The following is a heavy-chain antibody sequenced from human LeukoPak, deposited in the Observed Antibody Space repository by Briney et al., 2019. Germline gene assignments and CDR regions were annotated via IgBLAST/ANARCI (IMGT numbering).Heavy chain of an antibody. CDR3: ARVEDVNAFDI. CDR2: INPNGGST. D-gene: IGHD2-15*01. V-gene: IGHV1-46*01. CDR1: GYSFTRYY. J-gene: IGHJ3*02. Sequence: ASVKVSCKASGYSFTRYYMHWVRQAPGQGLEWMGIINPNGGSTTYAQKFQGRVTMTRDMSTSTVYMELSSLRSEDTAVYSCARVEDVNAFDIWGQGTMVTVSS.